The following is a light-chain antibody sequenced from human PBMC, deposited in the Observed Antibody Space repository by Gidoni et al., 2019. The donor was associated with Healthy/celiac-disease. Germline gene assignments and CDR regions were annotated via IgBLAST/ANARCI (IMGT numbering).Light chain of an antibody. J-gene: IGLJ2*01. V-gene: IGLV1-40*01. CDR1: RSNIGAGYD. CDR3: QSYDSSLSGSGV. CDR2: DNN. Sequence: QSVLTQPPSVSGAPGQRVTISCTGSRSNIGAGYDVHWYQQLPGTAPKLLIYDNNHRPSGVPDRFSGSKSGTSASLAITGLQAEDEADYYCQSYDSSLSGSGVFGGGTKLTVL.